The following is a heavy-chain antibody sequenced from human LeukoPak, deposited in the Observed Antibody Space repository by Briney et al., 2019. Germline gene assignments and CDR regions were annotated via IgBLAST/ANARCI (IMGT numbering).Heavy chain of an antibody. D-gene: IGHD1-1*01. CDR1: RFTFSSYW. Sequence: GGSLRLSCAASRFTFSSYWMHWVRQAPGKGLVWVSRIDTDGSGTSYADSVKGRFTISRDNAKNTLYLQMNSLRAEDTAVYHCARGNAHAFDIWGQGTMVTVSS. V-gene: IGHV3-74*01. CDR3: ARGNAHAFDI. J-gene: IGHJ3*02. CDR2: IDTDGSGT.